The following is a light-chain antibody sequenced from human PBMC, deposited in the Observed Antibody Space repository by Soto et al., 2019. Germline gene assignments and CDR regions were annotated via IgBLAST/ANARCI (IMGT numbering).Light chain of an antibody. J-gene: IGKJ1*01. V-gene: IGKV1-5*01. CDR1: QSISRW. Sequence: DIQMTQSPSTLSASVGDRVTITCRASQSISRWLAWYQQKPGKAPNLLIYDASSLESGVPSRFTGSGSGTEFTLTITSLQPDDVATYYCQQYNTYSPWTFGQGTKVEIK. CDR2: DAS. CDR3: QQYNTYSPWT.